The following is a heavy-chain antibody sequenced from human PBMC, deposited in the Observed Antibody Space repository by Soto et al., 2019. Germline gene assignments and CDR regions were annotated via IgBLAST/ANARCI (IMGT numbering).Heavy chain of an antibody. CDR3: AKGRKSTEKDIAVMLAAASSIQH. CDR2: ISATGATT. D-gene: IGHD2-15*01. V-gene: IGHV3-23*01. Sequence: PFGLLRLWCIAVEFNFGDYAVTWISKAPGKGLEWVSVISATGATTYYADSVRGRFTISRDNSKNTLNLQMNDLRVEDTAVIYCAKGRKSTEKDIAVMLAAASSIQHWGKGTLVTVSS. CDR1: EFNFGDYA. J-gene: IGHJ1*01.